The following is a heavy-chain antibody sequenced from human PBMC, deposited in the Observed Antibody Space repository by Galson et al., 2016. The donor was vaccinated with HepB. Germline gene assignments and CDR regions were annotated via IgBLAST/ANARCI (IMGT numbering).Heavy chain of an antibody. Sequence: SVKVSCKASGYTFTSFGISWVRQAPGQGLEWMGWISAYNGYTNYAQNVRDRVTLTTDTSTSTAYMELRSLRSDDTAVYYCARCGPSQYDSSGFNERWGQGTLVTVSS. CDR3: ARCGPSQYDSSGFNER. CDR1: GYTFTSFG. CDR2: ISAYNGYT. J-gene: IGHJ4*02. D-gene: IGHD3-22*01. V-gene: IGHV1-18*01.